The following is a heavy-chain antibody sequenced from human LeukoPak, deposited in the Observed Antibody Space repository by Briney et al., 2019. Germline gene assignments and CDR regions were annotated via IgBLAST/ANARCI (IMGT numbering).Heavy chain of an antibody. V-gene: IGHV1-46*01. CDR3: ARDPGE. CDR2: INPSGGST. Sequence: ASVKVSCKASGGTFSSYTISWVRQAPGQGLEWMGIINPSGGSTSYAQKFQGRVTMTRDTSTSTVYMELSSLRSEDTAVYYCARDPGEWGQGTLVIVSS. CDR1: GGTFSSYT. J-gene: IGHJ4*02.